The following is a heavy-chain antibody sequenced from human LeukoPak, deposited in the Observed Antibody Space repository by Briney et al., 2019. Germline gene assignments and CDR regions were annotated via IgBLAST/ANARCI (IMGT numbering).Heavy chain of an antibody. CDR2: ISAYNGNT. V-gene: IGHV1-18*01. CDR1: GYTFTSYG. CDR3: AREGSDTAHYNWFDP. J-gene: IGHJ5*02. Sequence: ASVKVSCKASGYTFTSYGINWVRQAPGQGLEWMGWISAYNGNTKYAQKLQGRVTMTTDTSTSTAYMELRSLRSDDTAVYYCAREGSDTAHYNWFDPWGQGTLVTVSS. D-gene: IGHD5-18*01.